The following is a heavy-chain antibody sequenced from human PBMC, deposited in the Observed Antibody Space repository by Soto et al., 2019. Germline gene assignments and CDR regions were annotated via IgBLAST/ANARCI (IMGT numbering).Heavy chain of an antibody. CDR3: TTDSHFTMILVRFDF. CDR1: GFTFTDAW. V-gene: IGHV3-15*07. D-gene: IGHD3-22*01. J-gene: IGHJ4*01. CDR2: IKSKTDGGTT. Sequence: PGGSLRLSCAASGFTFTDAWINWVRQAPWKGLEWVGRIKSKTDGGTTDYAAPVKGRFAISRDDSKNMVYLQMNSLKTEDTAVYYCTTDSHFTMILVRFDFWGLGTLVTVST.